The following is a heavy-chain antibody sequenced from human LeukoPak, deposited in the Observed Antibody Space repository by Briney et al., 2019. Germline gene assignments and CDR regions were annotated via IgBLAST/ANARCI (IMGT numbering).Heavy chain of an antibody. V-gene: IGHV4-38-2*02. J-gene: IGHJ1*01. D-gene: IGHD1-26*01. Sequence: SETLSVTCTASGSSISSGYYWGWIRQPPGKGLEWIGSIYHSGSVYYNPSLKSRVTILVDTSKNQFSVKLRSVTAADTAVYYCVRWYGSYRGEYFQHWGQGTLVTVFS. CDR2: IYHSGSV. CDR1: GSSISSGYY. CDR3: VRWYGSYRGEYFQH.